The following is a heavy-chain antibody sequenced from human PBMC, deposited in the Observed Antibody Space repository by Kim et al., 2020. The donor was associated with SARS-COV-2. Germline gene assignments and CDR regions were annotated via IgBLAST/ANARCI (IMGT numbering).Heavy chain of an antibody. Sequence: ADSVKGRFTITRDNSKNPLYLQMNSLRAEDTAVYYCARDRAAAAHYGMDVWGQGTTVTVSS. V-gene: IGHV3-30*01. D-gene: IGHD6-13*01. CDR3: ARDRAAAAHYGMDV. J-gene: IGHJ6*02.